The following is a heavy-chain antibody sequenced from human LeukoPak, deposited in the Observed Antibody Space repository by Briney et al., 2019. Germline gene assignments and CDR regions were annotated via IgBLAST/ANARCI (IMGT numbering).Heavy chain of an antibody. D-gene: IGHD2-2*01. Sequence: SQTLSLTCTVSGASISSGYYYWSWIRQHPGKCREWIGNIYNSGSTYYNPSLESRVSISVDTSRNQFSLNLRSVTAADTAVSFCARTAYGNTPSCYPWFEFWGQGTLVTVSS. J-gene: IGHJ4*02. CDR1: GASISSGYYY. V-gene: IGHV4-31*03. CDR2: IYNSGST. CDR3: ARTAYGNTPSCYPWFEF.